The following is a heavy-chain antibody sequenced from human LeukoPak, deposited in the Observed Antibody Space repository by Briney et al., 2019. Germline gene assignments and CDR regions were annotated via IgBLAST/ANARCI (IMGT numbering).Heavy chain of an antibody. J-gene: IGHJ4*02. D-gene: IGHD5-18*01. Sequence: GGSLRLSCAASGFTFDDYAMHWVRQAPGKGLEWVSLISWDDSSTYYVDPVKGRFTISRDNSKNSLYLQMNSLRTEDTALYYCAKGDTAMDTTLDYWGQGTLVTVSS. CDR2: ISWDDSST. CDR3: AKGDTAMDTTLDY. CDR1: GFTFDDYA. V-gene: IGHV3-43*01.